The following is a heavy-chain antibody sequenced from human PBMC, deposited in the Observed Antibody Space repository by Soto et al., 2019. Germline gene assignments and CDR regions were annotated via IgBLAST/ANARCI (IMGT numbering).Heavy chain of an antibody. CDR3: ARDGSNVGMDV. V-gene: IGHV3-13*01. CDR1: GFTFSSYD. Sequence: GGSLRLSCAASGFTFSSYDMHWVRQATGKGLEWVSAIGTAGDTYYPGSVKGRFTISRENAKNSLYLQMNSLRAEDTAVYYCARDGSNVGMDVWGQGTTVTVSS. CDR2: IGTAGDT. D-gene: IGHD4-4*01. J-gene: IGHJ6*02.